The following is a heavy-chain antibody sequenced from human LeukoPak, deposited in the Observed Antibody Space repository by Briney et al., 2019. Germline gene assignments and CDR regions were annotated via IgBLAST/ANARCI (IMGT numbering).Heavy chain of an antibody. CDR2: IYTSGST. V-gene: IGHV4-4*07. Sequence: AETLSLTCTVSGGSISSYSWSWIRQPAGKGLEWIGRIYTSGSTNYNPSLKSRVTMSVDTSKNQFPLKLSSVTAADTAVYYCARSDSRVVGWYFDLWGRRTLVTVSS. CDR3: ARSDSRVVGWYFDL. J-gene: IGHJ2*01. CDR1: GGSISSYS. D-gene: IGHD3-22*01.